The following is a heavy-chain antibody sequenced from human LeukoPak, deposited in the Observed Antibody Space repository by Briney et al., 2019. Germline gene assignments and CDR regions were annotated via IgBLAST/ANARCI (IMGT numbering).Heavy chain of an antibody. J-gene: IGHJ4*02. CDR1: GFSFNNYG. CDR2: IYYDGSTK. CDR3: SREIRPAGTDS. Sequence: GGSLRLSCVASGFSFNNYGFHWVRQAPGKGLEWVADIYYDGSTKYYGDSVKGRFTISRDNAKNTLYLQMNSLRAEDTAVYYCSREIRPAGTDSWGQGTLVTVSS. V-gene: IGHV3-33*01. D-gene: IGHD6-13*01.